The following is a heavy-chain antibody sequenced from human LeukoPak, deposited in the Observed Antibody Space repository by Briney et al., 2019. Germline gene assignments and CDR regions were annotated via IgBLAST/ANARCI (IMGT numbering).Heavy chain of an antibody. J-gene: IGHJ4*02. D-gene: IGHD3-22*01. CDR2: INAGNGNT. V-gene: IGHV1-3*01. Sequence: ASVKVSCKASGYTFTSYSLHWVRQAPGQRLEWMGWINAGNGNTKYSQKFQGRVTITRDTSASTAYMELSSLRSEDTAVYYCARAEYYYDSSLAFDYWGPGTLVTVSS. CDR1: GYTFTSYS. CDR3: ARAEYYYDSSLAFDY.